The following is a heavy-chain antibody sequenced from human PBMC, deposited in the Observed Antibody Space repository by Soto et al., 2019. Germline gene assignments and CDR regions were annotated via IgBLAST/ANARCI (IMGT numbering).Heavy chain of an antibody. Sequence: GGSLRLSCAASGFTFSMYWMHWVRQVPGKGPEWVSRINDDGISTNYADSVKGRFTISRDNAKNTLYLQMNALRVEDTGVYYCTRGRRPTSTGPGAFWGEGTVVSVSS. V-gene: IGHV3-74*01. CDR1: GFTFSMYW. J-gene: IGHJ4*02. CDR3: TRGRRPTSTGPGAF. D-gene: IGHD3-10*01. CDR2: INDDGIST.